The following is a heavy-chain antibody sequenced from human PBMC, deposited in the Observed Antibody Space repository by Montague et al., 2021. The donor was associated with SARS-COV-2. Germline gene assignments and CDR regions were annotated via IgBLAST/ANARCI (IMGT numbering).Heavy chain of an antibody. D-gene: IGHD3-22*01. CDR2: IKQSGRT. CDR1: GGSFNGYY. CDR3: ARGHLSVSMIVVVFTSASYYFDY. J-gene: IGHJ4*02. Sequence: SETLSLTCAVSGGSFNGYYWGWIRQPPGKGLEWIGDIKQSGRTNYNPSLTSRVTISVDTSKNQFSLKLTSVTAADTAVYFCARGHLSVSMIVVVFTSASYYFDYWGQGAQVTVSS. V-gene: IGHV4-34*01.